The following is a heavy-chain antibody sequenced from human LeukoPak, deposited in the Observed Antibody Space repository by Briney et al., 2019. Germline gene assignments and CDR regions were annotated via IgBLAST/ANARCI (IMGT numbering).Heavy chain of an antibody. J-gene: IGHJ4*02. CDR1: GLTFSSYG. Sequence: GGSLRLSCAVSGLTFSSYGMHWVRQAPGKGLEWVAVISYDGSNKFYADSVKGRFTISRDNSKNTLYPQMNSLRAEDTAVYYCVKESGYFDCWGQGTLVTVSS. CDR2: ISYDGSNK. CDR3: VKESGYFDC. V-gene: IGHV3-30*18.